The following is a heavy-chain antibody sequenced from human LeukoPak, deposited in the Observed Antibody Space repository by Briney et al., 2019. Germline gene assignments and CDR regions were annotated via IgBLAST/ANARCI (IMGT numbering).Heavy chain of an antibody. D-gene: IGHD3-22*01. V-gene: IGHV3-23*01. J-gene: IGHJ4*02. CDR3: AKDLDSSGSHYVVDN. CDR2: ISASGGDT. Sequence: GGSLRLSCADSGFTFSSYAMSWVRQAPGKGLEWVPLISASGGDTHYADSVKGRFTISRDNSKNTLSLQMNSLRAEDTAVYYCAKDLDSSGSHYVVDNWGQGTLVTVSS. CDR1: GFTFSSYA.